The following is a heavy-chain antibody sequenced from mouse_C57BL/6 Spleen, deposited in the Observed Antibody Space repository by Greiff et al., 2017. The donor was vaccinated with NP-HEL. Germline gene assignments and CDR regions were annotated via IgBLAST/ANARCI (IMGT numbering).Heavy chain of an antibody. D-gene: IGHD3-3*01. CDR2: ISGDSSTT. Sequence: EVKLMESGGGLVKPGGSLKLSCAASGFTFSDYRMHWVRQAPEKGLEWVAYISGDSSTTYYADTVKGRFTISRDNAKNTLFLQMTSLRSEDTAMYYCARGTAFAYWGQGTLVTVST. CDR1: GFTFSDYR. J-gene: IGHJ3*01. V-gene: IGHV5-17*01. CDR3: ARGTAFAY.